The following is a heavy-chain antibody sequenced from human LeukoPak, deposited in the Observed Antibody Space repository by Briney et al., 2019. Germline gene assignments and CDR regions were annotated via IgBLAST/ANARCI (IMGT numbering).Heavy chain of an antibody. CDR3: ASGYSSGWYGV. CDR2: IYDSGST. D-gene: IGHD6-19*01. Sequence: SETLSLTCTVSGGSISSYFWSWIRQPPGKGLEWIGYIYDSGSTNYNPSFKSRVTISVDTPKNQFSRKLSSVTAADTAVYYCASGYSSGWYGVWGQGTLVTVSS. V-gene: IGHV4-59*08. CDR1: GGSISSYF. J-gene: IGHJ4*02.